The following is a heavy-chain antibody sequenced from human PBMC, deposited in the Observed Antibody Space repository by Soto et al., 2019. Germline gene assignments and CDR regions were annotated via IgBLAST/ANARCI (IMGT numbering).Heavy chain of an antibody. CDR1: GYTFTSYG. D-gene: IGHD3-22*01. Sequence: QVPLVQSGAEVKKPGASVKVSCKASGYTFTSYGISWVRQAPGQGLEWMGWISAYNGNTNYAQKLQGRVTMTTDTSKRTAYMELRSLGSDDTAVDYCARARTYSYDGSGYYCFAYWGQGTLVTVSS. CDR2: ISAYNGNT. J-gene: IGHJ4*02. V-gene: IGHV1-18*01. CDR3: ARARTYSYDGSGYYCFAY.